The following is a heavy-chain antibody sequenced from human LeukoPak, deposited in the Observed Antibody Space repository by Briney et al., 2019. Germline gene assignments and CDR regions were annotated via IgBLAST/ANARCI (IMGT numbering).Heavy chain of an antibody. J-gene: IGHJ3*02. V-gene: IGHV4-39*01. D-gene: IGHD2-15*01. Sequence: PSETLSLTCTVSGGSISSSSYYWGWIRQPPGKGLEWIGSIYYSGSTYYNPSLKSRVTISVDTSKNQFSLKLSSVTAADTAVYYCARGYCSGGSCLRGTRPWAFDIWGQGTMVTVSS. CDR3: ARGYCSGGSCLRGTRPWAFDI. CDR1: GGSISSSSYY. CDR2: IYYSGST.